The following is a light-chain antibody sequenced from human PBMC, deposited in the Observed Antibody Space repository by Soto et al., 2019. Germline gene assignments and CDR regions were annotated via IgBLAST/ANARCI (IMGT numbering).Light chain of an antibody. V-gene: IGKV3-15*01. CDR2: GIS. Sequence: IVLTQSPGTLSSSPGERATLSCRASQSVSTNNLAWYQQRPGQPPRLLIYGISTRATGIPARFSGSGSGTEFSLTISSLQSEDFAVYYCQQYSKWPITFGQGTRLEIK. J-gene: IGKJ5*01. CDR1: QSVSTN. CDR3: QQYSKWPIT.